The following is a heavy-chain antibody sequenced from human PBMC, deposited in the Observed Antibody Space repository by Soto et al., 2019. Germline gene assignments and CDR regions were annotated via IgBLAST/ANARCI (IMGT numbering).Heavy chain of an antibody. D-gene: IGHD3-9*01. V-gene: IGHV1-18*04. CDR1: GYTFTSYG. J-gene: IGHJ5*02. CDR2: ISAYNGNT. Sequence: QVQLVQSGAEVKKPGASVKVSCKASGYTFTSYGISWVRQAPGQGLEWMGWISAYNGNTNYAQKLQGRVTMTTDTSTRTAYMELRSLRSDDTAVYYCARDPSYYDILTGYYSYNWFDPWGQGTLVTVSS. CDR3: ARDPSYYDILTGYYSYNWFDP.